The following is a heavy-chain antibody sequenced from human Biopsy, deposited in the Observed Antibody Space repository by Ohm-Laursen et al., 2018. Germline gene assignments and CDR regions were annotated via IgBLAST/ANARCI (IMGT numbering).Heavy chain of an antibody. CDR2: INCKTGAT. V-gene: IGHV1-2*02. CDR1: SYTFTDYN. CDR3: ARDPLNGHKHFDY. J-gene: IGHJ4*02. D-gene: IGHD2-8*01. Sequence: GASVKVSCNASSYTFTDYNIHWMRQAPGQGLEWLGYINCKTGATNYAQKFQGTATMTRDTSISTAYLALGSLRSADTAIYYCARDPLNGHKHFDYWGQGSLVTVSS.